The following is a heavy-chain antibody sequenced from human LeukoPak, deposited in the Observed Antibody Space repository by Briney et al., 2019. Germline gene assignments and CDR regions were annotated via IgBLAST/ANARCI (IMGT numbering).Heavy chain of an antibody. CDR3: ARYASGNYYSSSETFYYYYMEV. CDR1: GYDFTNYG. Sequence: ASVKVSCKASGYDFTNYGISWVRQARGQGLEWMGWIRVYNGNTKYTEKVKGRVSMTTDTPTGTAYMELRNLRSDDTAVYYCARYASGNYYSSSETFYYYYMEVWGKGTTVTVSS. D-gene: IGHD3-10*01. CDR2: IRVYNGNT. J-gene: IGHJ6*03. V-gene: IGHV1-18*01.